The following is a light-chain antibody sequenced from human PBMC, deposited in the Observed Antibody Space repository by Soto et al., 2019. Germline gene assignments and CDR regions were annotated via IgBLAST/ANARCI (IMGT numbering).Light chain of an antibody. CDR2: GAS. CDR1: QSVSNDF. CDR3: QQYGSSPPRT. V-gene: IGKV3-20*01. J-gene: IGKJ1*01. Sequence: EMVLTQSPGTLSLSPGDRATLSCRASQSVSNDFLAWYQQKPGQAPRLLIYGASTRATDVPDRFSGSGSGADFTLTISRLEPEDFAVYYCQQYGSSPPRTFGQGTKVDIK.